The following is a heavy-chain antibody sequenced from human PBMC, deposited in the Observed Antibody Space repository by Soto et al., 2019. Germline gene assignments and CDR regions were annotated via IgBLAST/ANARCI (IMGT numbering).Heavy chain of an antibody. CDR1: GFSFSTFG. V-gene: IGHV3-33*01. Sequence: QVQLVESGGGVVQPGRSLRLSCAASGFSFSTFGMHWIRQAPGKGLEWVAVISYDGSNKYYADSAKGRFTISRDTSKNTVFLQMNSLRAEDTDVCYCARDWMTRSFDYWGQGTLVTVSS. D-gene: IGHD2-2*03. CDR3: ARDWMTRSFDY. CDR2: ISYDGSNK. J-gene: IGHJ4*02.